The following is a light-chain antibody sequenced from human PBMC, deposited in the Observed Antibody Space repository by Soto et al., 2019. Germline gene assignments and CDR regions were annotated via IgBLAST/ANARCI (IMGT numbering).Light chain of an antibody. CDR1: SSDVGGYNY. CDR2: EVS. Sequence: QSVLTQPASVSGSPGQSITISCTGTSSDVGGYNYVSWYQQHPGKAPKLMIYEVSNRPSGVSNRFSGSKSGNTASLTISGLQAEDEADYYCRSYTSSSTLPYVFGTGTKV. CDR3: RSYTSSSTLPYV. J-gene: IGLJ1*01. V-gene: IGLV2-14*01.